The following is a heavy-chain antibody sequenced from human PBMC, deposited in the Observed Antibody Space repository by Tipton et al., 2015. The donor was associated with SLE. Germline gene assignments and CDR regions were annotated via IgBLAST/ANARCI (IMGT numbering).Heavy chain of an antibody. Sequence: TLSLTCTVSGGPITNSYYWGWIRQPPGKGLEWVGTVYYTGNTFYNPSLKSRVTISVDTSKNQFSLNLSSVTAADTAVYYCARDEYRYDTTGYHLLGHFDFWGQGTLVTVSS. CDR2: VYYTGNT. CDR3: ARDEYRYDTTGYHLLGHFDF. D-gene: IGHD3-22*01. J-gene: IGHJ4*02. CDR1: GGPITNSYY. V-gene: IGHV4-39*07.